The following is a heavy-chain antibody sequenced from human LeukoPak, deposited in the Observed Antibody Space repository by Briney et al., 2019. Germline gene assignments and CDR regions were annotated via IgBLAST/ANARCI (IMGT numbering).Heavy chain of an antibody. Sequence: PGGSLRLSCAASGFTFSTCAMSWVRQAPGKGLEWVSTISGGGRSTDYADSVKGQFTISRDNSKNTLYLQMNSLRAEDTAVYYCARERYFDYWGQETLVTVSS. CDR2: ISGGGRST. CDR3: ARERYFDY. J-gene: IGHJ4*02. V-gene: IGHV3-23*01. CDR1: GFTFSTCA.